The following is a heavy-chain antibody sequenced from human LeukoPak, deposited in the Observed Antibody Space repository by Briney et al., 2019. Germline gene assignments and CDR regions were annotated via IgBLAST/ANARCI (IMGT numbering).Heavy chain of an antibody. D-gene: IGHD1-7*01. CDR1: GITFGDYA. CDR2: IRSKAYGGTT. J-gene: IGHJ3*02. Sequence: GRSLRLSCTASGITFGDYAMSWVRQAPGKGLEWVGFIRSKAYGGTTEYAASVKGRFTISRDDSKSIAYLQMNSLKTEDTAVYYCTRGELIADAFDIWGQGTMVTVSS. V-gene: IGHV3-49*04. CDR3: TRGELIADAFDI.